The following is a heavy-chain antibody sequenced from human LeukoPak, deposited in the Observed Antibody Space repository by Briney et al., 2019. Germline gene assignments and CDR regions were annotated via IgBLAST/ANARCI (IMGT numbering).Heavy chain of an antibody. Sequence: PGGSLRLSCAASGFTVSSNYMSWVRQAPGKGLEWVSVIYSGGTTYYADSVKGRSTISRDNSKNTLYLQMNSLRAEDTAVYYCARDLSSSWGGGMDVWGKGTTVTVSS. CDR2: IYSGGTT. D-gene: IGHD6-13*01. CDR1: GFTVSSNY. J-gene: IGHJ6*04. V-gene: IGHV3-53*01. CDR3: ARDLSSSWGGGMDV.